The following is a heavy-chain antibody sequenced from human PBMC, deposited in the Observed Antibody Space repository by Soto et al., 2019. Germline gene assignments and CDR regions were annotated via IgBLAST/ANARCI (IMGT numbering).Heavy chain of an antibody. CDR1: GDTFSGYP. J-gene: IGHJ4*02. CDR3: ASDGGFGDLKD. CDR2: IIPVFGTT. Sequence: QVQLVQSGAELKKPGSSVKVSCKASGDTFSGYPINWVRQAPGEGLEWMGRIIPVFGTTNDAQSFEGRVTFTADASTNTAYMELRGLLSEDTAVYYCASDGGFGDLKDWGPGTLVTVSS. D-gene: IGHD3-10*01. V-gene: IGHV1-69*18.